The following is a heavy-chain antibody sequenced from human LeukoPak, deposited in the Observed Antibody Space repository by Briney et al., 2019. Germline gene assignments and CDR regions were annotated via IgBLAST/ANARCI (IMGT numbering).Heavy chain of an antibody. D-gene: IGHD2-8*02. CDR3: ARSRGFVLIPPTTVWFDP. Sequence: ASVKVSCKASGYTFTDYYIHWVRQAPGQGLEWMGWINPKSGGTKHVVNFQGRVTMTRDTSISTAYMELSSLRSDDTAVYYCARSRGFVLIPPTTVWFDPWGQGTLVTV. J-gene: IGHJ5*02. CDR1: GYTFTDYY. V-gene: IGHV1-2*02. CDR2: INPKSGGT.